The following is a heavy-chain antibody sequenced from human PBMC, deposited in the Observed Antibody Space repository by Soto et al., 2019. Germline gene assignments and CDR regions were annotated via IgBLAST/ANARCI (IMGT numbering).Heavy chain of an antibody. Sequence: QVQLQESGPGLVKPSQTLSLTCTVSGGSISSGGYYWSWIRQHPGKGLEWIGYIYYSGSTYYNPSLNRRVTVSVDTSKNQFSLKLSSVTAADTAVYYCAGIYSGSPGGTLRYWGQGTLVTVSS. J-gene: IGHJ4*02. V-gene: IGHV4-31*03. D-gene: IGHD1-26*01. CDR2: IYYSGST. CDR1: GGSISSGGYY. CDR3: AGIYSGSPGGTLRY.